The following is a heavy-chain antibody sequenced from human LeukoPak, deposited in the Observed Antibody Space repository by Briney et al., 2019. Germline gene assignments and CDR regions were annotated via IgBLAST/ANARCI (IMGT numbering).Heavy chain of an antibody. J-gene: IGHJ1*01. Sequence: GGSLRLSCAASEFTFSSYGMHWVRQAPGRGLEWVAVIWYDGSNKYYADSVKGRFTISRDNSKNTVYLQMNSLRVEDTAVYYCARDQRPGWGEYFQHWGQGTLVTVSS. D-gene: IGHD3-16*01. V-gene: IGHV3-33*01. CDR1: EFTFSSYG. CDR2: IWYDGSNK. CDR3: ARDQRPGWGEYFQH.